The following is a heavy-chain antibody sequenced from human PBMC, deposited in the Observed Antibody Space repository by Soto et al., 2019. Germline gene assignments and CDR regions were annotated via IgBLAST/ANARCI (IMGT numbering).Heavy chain of an antibody. J-gene: IGHJ5*02. CDR2: IYHSGST. D-gene: IGHD3-3*01. Sequence: TLSLTCAVSGYSISSGYYWGWIRQPPGKGLEWIGSIYHSGSTYYNPSLKSRVTISVDTSKNQFSLKLSSVTAADTAVYYCARGAYDFWSGYYTLSWPGWFDPWGQGTLVTVSS. V-gene: IGHV4-38-2*01. CDR1: GYSISSGYY. CDR3: ARGAYDFWSGYYTLSWPGWFDP.